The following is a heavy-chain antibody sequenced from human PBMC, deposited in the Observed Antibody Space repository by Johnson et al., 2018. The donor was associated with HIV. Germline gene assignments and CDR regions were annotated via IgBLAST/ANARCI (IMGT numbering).Heavy chain of an antibody. V-gene: IGHV3-66*01. CDR1: GFTVSSNY. CDR3: ARSRGKQLADAFDI. CDR2: IYSGGNT. Sequence: VQLVESGGGLVQPGGSLRLSCAASGFTVSSNYMSWVRQAPGKGLEWVSVIYSGGNTYYADTVKGRFTISRDNSKNTLYLQMNSLRAEDTAVYYCARSRGKQLADAFDIWGQGTMVSVSS. J-gene: IGHJ3*02. D-gene: IGHD6-6*01.